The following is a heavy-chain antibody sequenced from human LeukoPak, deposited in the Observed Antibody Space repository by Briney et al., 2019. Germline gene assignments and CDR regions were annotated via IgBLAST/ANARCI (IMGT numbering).Heavy chain of an antibody. CDR2: ISGSGGST. V-gene: IGHV3-23*01. J-gene: IGHJ4*02. CDR3: ANHILGYCSGGSCANFDH. CDR1: GFTFSSYA. D-gene: IGHD2-15*01. Sequence: GGSLLLSCAASGFTFSSYAMSWVRQAPGKGLEWVSAISGSGGSTYYADSVKGRFTISRDNSKNTLYLQMNSLRAEDTAVYYCANHILGYCSGGSCANFDHWGQGTLVTVSS.